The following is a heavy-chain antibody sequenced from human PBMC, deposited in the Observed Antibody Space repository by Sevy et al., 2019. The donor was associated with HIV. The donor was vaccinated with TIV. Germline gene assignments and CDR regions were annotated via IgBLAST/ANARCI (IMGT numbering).Heavy chain of an antibody. D-gene: IGHD7-27*01. CDR1: GGSISSYY. CDR3: ARGTGDYYYYYGMDV. CDR2: IYYSGST. V-gene: IGHV4-59*01. Sequence: SETLSLTCTVSGGSISSYYWSWNRQPPGKGLEWIGYIYYSGSTNYNPTLKSRVTISVDTSKNQFSLKLSSVTAADTAVYYCARGTGDYYYYYGMDVWGQGTTVTVSS. J-gene: IGHJ6*02.